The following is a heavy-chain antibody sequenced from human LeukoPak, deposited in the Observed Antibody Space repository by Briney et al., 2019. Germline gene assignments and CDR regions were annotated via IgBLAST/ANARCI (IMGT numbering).Heavy chain of an antibody. V-gene: IGHV4-34*01. D-gene: IGHD2-2*01. CDR1: GGSFSGYY. Sequence: PSETLSLTCAVYGGSFSGYYWSWIRQPPGKGLEWIGEINHSGSTNYNPSLKSRVTISVDTSKNQFSLKLSSVTAADTAVYYCARVAVGWTSQKHDAFDIWGQGTMVTVSS. CDR2: INHSGST. CDR3: ARVAVGWTSQKHDAFDI. J-gene: IGHJ3*02.